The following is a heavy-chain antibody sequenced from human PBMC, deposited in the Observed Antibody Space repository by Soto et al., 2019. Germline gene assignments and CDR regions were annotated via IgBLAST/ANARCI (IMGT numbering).Heavy chain of an antibody. J-gene: IGHJ4*02. D-gene: IGHD2-15*01. CDR1: GYTFTRYN. Sequence: ASVKVSCKASGYTFTRYNVHWVRQAPGQGLEWMAIINPSGGTTYYVQKFEGRVTLTTGTSTSTVYMELSSLRSDDTAVYYCARVRGGGSEYFFDYWGQGTLVTVS. V-gene: IGHV1-46*01. CDR3: ARVRGGGSEYFFDY. CDR2: INPSGGTT.